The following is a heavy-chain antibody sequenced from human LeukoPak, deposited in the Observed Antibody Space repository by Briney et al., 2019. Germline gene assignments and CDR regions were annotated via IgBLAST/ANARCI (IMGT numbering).Heavy chain of an antibody. CDR1: GGSISSYY. J-gene: IGHJ4*02. CDR2: IYYSGST. D-gene: IGHD3-9*01. V-gene: IGHV4-59*08. CDR3: ARGYLDWTEGFDY. Sequence: SETLSLTCTVSGGSISSYYWSWIRQPPGKGLEWIGYIYYSGSTSYNASLKSRVTISVDTSRDQFSLKLSSVTAADTAVYYCARGYLDWTEGFDYWGQGTLVTVSS.